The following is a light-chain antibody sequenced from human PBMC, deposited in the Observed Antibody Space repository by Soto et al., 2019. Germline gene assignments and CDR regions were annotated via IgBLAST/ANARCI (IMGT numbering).Light chain of an antibody. Sequence: EIVLTQSPGTLSLSPGERTTLSCRASQSVSSSYLAWYQQKPGQAPRLLIYPASSRATGIPAMFSGSRSGTDFAFIISRREPEVFAVYYCQQYGSSLMYTFGQGTKLEIK. CDR3: QQYGSSLMYT. J-gene: IGKJ2*01. CDR1: QSVSSSY. V-gene: IGKV3-20*01. CDR2: PAS.